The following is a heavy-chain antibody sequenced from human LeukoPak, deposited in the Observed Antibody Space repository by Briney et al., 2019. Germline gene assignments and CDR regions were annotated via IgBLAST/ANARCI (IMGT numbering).Heavy chain of an antibody. Sequence: SVKVSCKASGYTFTSYGISWVRQAPGQGLGWMGGIIPIFGTANYAQKFQGRVTITADESTSTAYMELSSLRSEDTAVYYCAREAVAGTRTPDYWGQGTLVTVSS. CDR2: IIPIFGTA. D-gene: IGHD6-19*01. CDR1: GYTFTSYG. J-gene: IGHJ4*02. CDR3: AREAVAGTRTPDY. V-gene: IGHV1-69*13.